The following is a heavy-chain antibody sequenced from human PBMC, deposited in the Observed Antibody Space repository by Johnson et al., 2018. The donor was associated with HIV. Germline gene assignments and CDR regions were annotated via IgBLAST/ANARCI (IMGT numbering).Heavy chain of an antibody. CDR3: AKGLHIVVEGDAFDI. V-gene: IGHV3-30*02. CDR1: GFTFSSYG. D-gene: IGHD2-21*01. J-gene: IGHJ3*02. CDR2: IRYDGRNK. Sequence: QVQLVESGGGVVQPGRSLRLSCAASGFTFSSYGMHWVRQAPGKGLEWVAFIRYDGRNKYYADSVKGRFTISRDNSKNTRYLQMNSLRAEDTPVDYCAKGLHIVVEGDAFDIWGQWTMVTVSS.